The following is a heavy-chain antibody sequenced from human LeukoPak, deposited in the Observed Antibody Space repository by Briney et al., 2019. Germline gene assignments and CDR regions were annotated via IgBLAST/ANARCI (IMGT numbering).Heavy chain of an antibody. CDR2: IHYDGSNE. V-gene: IGHV3-30*02. J-gene: IGHJ4*02. D-gene: IGHD7-27*01. CDR1: GFTFSSYG. CDR3: AREGGGSNWDFDY. Sequence: PGGSLRLSCAASGFTFSSYGMHWVRQAPGKGLEWVAFIHYDGSNEYYADSVKGRFTISRDNAKNTLYLQMNSLRAEDTAVYYCAREGGGSNWDFDYWGQGTLVTVSS.